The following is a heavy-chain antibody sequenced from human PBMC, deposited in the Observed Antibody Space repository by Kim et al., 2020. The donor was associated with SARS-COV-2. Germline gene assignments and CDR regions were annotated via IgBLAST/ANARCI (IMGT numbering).Heavy chain of an antibody. CDR1: GYTFTGYY. D-gene: IGHD4-17*01. CDR3: ARDPLLYGRLYYYYGMDV. Sequence: ASVKVSCKASGYTFTGYYMHWVRQAPGQGLEWMGRINPNSGGTNYAQKFQGRVTMTRDTSISTAYMELSRLRSDDTAVYYCARDPLLYGRLYYYYGMDVWGQGTTVTVSS. CDR2: INPNSGGT. V-gene: IGHV1-2*06. J-gene: IGHJ6*02.